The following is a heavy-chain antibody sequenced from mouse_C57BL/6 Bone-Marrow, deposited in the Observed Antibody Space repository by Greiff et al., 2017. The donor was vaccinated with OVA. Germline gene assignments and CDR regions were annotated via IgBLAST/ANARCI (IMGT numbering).Heavy chain of an antibody. CDR2: IDPENGDT. CDR1: GFNIKDDY. Sequence: VHVKQSGAELVRPGASVKLSCTASGFNIKDDYMHWVKQRPEQGLEWIGWIDPENGDTEYASKFQGKATITADTSSNTAYLQLSSLTSEDTAVYYCTTPITPVVATNFDVWGTGTTVTVSS. J-gene: IGHJ1*03. V-gene: IGHV14-4*01. CDR3: TTPITPVVATNFDV. D-gene: IGHD1-1*01.